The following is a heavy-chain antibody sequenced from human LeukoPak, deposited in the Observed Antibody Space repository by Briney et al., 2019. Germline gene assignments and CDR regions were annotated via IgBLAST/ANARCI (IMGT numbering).Heavy chain of an antibody. Sequence: GGSLRLSCAASGFTFSSYWMSWVRQAPGKGLEWVANIKQDGSEKYYVDSVKGRFPISRDNAKNSLYLQMNSLRAEDTAVYYCARESAEGIAVAGLDYWGQGTLVTVSS. J-gene: IGHJ4*02. V-gene: IGHV3-7*01. CDR3: ARESAEGIAVAGLDY. D-gene: IGHD6-19*01. CDR1: GFTFSSYW. CDR2: IKQDGSEK.